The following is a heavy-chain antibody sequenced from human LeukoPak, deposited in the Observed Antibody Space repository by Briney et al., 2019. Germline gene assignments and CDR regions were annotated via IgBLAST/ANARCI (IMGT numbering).Heavy chain of an antibody. CDR3: ARVAAGSGYFPFDY. CDR1: GGSFSGYS. V-gene: IGHV4-34*01. Sequence: PSETLSLTCAAYGGSFSGYSWSWIRQPPGKGLEWIGEINHSGGTTYNPSLYRGVTIFVDTAKNHFSLKLRTVPAADTAVYYCARVAAGSGYFPFDYWGQGTLVTVSS. J-gene: IGHJ4*02. D-gene: IGHD3-22*01. CDR2: INHSGGT.